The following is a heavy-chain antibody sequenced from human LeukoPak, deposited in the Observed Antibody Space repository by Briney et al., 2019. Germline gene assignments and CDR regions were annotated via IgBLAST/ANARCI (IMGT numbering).Heavy chain of an antibody. V-gene: IGHV1-46*01. CDR2: INPSGGST. CDR1: GYTFTSYY. J-gene: IGHJ6*03. Sequence: ASVKVSCKASGYTFTSYYMHWVRQAPGQGLEWMGIINPSGGSTSYAQKFQGRVTMTRDMSTSTVYMELSSLRSEDTAVYYCATGNPHRDYYMDVWGKGTTVTVSS. CDR3: ATGNPHRDYYMDV.